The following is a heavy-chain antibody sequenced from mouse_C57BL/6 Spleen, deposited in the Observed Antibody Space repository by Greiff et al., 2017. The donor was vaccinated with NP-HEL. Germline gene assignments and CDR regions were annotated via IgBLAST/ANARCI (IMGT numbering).Heavy chain of an antibody. V-gene: IGHV1-54*01. Sequence: QVQLKESGAELVRPGTSVKVSCKASGYAFTNYLIEWVKQRPGQGLEWIGVINPGSGGTNYNEKFKGKATLTADQSSSTAYMQLSSLTSEDSAVYFCARNDYDDEGYFDYWGQGTSLTVSS. D-gene: IGHD2-4*01. CDR1: GYAFTNYL. CDR3: ARNDYDDEGYFDY. CDR2: INPGSGGT. J-gene: IGHJ2*02.